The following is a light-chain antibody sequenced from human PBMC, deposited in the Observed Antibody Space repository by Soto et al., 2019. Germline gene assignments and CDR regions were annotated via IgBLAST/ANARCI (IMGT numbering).Light chain of an antibody. V-gene: IGLV2-14*01. CDR2: DVS. CDR3: SSCTSGSTYV. Sequence: QSALTQPASVSGSPGQSITISCTGSSSDVGAYNDVSWYQQHPGKAPKLMIYDVSNRPSGVSNRFSGSKSGNTASLTISGLQVEDEADYYCSSCTSGSTYVFGTGTKVTVL. CDR1: SSDVGAYND. J-gene: IGLJ1*01.